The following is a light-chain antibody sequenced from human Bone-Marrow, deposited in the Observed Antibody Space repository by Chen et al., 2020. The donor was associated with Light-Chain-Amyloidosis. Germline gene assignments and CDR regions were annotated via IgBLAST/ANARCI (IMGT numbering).Light chain of an antibody. CDR3: CSYGGRGSLDVV. CDR2: EDN. J-gene: IGLJ2*01. V-gene: IGLV2-23*01. Sequence: QSALTQPASVSGSPGQSITISCTETSSDVGSYNLVSWYQQHPDKAPKLMIYEDNIRPSGVSSRFSGSKSGNTASLTSSGLQAEDQADYYCCSYGGRGSLDVVFGGGTKLTVL. CDR1: SSDVGSYNL.